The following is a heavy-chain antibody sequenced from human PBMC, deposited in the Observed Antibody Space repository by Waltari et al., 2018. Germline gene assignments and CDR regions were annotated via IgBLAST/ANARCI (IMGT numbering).Heavy chain of an antibody. CDR1: GGSFSSGSYY. D-gene: IGHD4-17*01. Sequence: QLQLQESGPGLVKPSETLSLTCSVSGGSFSSGSYYWGWIRQPPGKGLEWIGSFYYGGSTNYNPSLKSRVTISVDTSKNQFSLKLSSVTAADTAVYYCARATVTPTDNWFDPWGQGTLVTVSS. J-gene: IGHJ5*02. CDR2: FYYGGST. V-gene: IGHV4-39*07. CDR3: ARATVTPTDNWFDP.